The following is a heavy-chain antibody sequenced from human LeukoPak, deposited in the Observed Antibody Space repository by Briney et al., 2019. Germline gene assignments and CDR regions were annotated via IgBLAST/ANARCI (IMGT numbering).Heavy chain of an antibody. CDR3: ARDPCHGALDY. Sequence: GGSLRLSCAASGFTFSSYWMSWVRQAPGKGLEWVANIKQDGTEEYYVDSVRGRFSISKDNAKNSLYLQMNSLRAEDTAVYYCARDPCHGALDYWGQGALVTVSS. CDR1: GFTFSSYW. CDR2: IKQDGTEE. D-gene: IGHD2-2*01. V-gene: IGHV3-7*03. J-gene: IGHJ4*02.